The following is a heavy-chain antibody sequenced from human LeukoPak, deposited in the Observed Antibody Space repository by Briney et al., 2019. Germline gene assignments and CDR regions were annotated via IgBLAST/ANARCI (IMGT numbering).Heavy chain of an antibody. Sequence: GASVKVSCKASGLSLTHDGISWVRQAPGQGLEWMGWINPNSGGTNYAQKFQGRVTMTRDTSISAAYMELSRLRSDDTAVYYCARPFFGMLIGYWGQGTLVTVSS. D-gene: IGHD3-3*01. CDR1: GLSLTHDG. V-gene: IGHV1-2*02. CDR2: INPNSGGT. J-gene: IGHJ4*02. CDR3: ARPFFGMLIGY.